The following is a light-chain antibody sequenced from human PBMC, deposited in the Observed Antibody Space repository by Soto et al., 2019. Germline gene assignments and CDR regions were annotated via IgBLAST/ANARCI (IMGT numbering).Light chain of an antibody. V-gene: IGKV3-20*01. Sequence: EIVLTQSPGTLSLSPGEIATLSCRASQSVSSSFLAWYQQKPGQAPRLLIYGASTRATGIPDRFSGSGSGTDFTLTISRLEPEDFAVYYSQQYGDSPFTFGPGTKVDI. J-gene: IGKJ3*01. CDR2: GAS. CDR3: QQYGDSPFT. CDR1: QSVSSSF.